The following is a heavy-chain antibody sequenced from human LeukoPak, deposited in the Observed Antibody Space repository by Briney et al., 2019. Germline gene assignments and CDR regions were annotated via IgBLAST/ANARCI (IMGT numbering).Heavy chain of an antibody. D-gene: IGHD3-3*02. CDR2: INPNSGGT. J-gene: IGHJ4*02. V-gene: IGHV1-2*02. Sequence: ASVKVSCKTSGYTFTGYYMHWVRQAPGQGLEWMGWINPNSGGTNYAQKFQGRVTMTSDTSISTAYMELSRLRSDDTAVYYCARIVQSNRAFPYWGQGTQVTVSS. CDR1: GYTFTGYY. CDR3: ARIVQSNRAFPY.